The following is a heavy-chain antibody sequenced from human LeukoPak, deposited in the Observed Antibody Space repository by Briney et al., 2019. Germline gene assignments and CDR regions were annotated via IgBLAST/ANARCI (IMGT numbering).Heavy chain of an antibody. CDR2: IKQDGSEK. CDR1: GFTFSSYW. V-gene: IGHV3-7*01. CDR3: ARDCTEEDYDFWSGYALNWFDP. J-gene: IGHJ5*02. D-gene: IGHD3-3*01. Sequence: GGSLRLSCAASGFTFSSYWMSWVRQAPGKGLGWVANIKQDGSEKYYVDSVKGRFTISRDNAKNSLYPQMNSLRAEDTAVYYCARDCTEEDYDFWSGYALNWFDPWGQGTLVTVSS.